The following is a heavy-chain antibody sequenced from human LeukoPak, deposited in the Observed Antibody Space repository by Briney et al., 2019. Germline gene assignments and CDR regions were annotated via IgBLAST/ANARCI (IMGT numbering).Heavy chain of an antibody. Sequence: TETLSLTCAVYGGSFSGYYWSWIRQPPGKGLEWIGEINHSGSTNYNPSLKSRVTISVDTSKSQFSLKLSSVTAADTAVYDCARGRNYYDSSGYYRTTRGYFDYWGQGTLVTVSS. D-gene: IGHD3-22*01. CDR1: GGSFSGYY. J-gene: IGHJ4*02. V-gene: IGHV4-34*01. CDR3: ARGRNYYDSSGYYRTTRGYFDY. CDR2: INHSGST.